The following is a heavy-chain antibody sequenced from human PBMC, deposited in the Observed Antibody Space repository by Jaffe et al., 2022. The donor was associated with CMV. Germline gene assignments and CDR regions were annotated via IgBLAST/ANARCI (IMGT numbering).Heavy chain of an antibody. CDR2: IYPGDSDT. CDR3: ARTPRGIQLWSSSYFDY. Sequence: EVQLVQSGAEVKKPGESLKISCKGSGYSFTSYWIGWVRQMPGKGLEWMGIIYPGDSDTRYSPSFQGQVTVSADKSISTAYLQWSSLKASDTAMYYCARTPRGIQLWSSSYFDYWGQGTLVTVSS. V-gene: IGHV5-51*01. CDR1: GYSFTSYW. D-gene: IGHD5-18*01. J-gene: IGHJ4*02.